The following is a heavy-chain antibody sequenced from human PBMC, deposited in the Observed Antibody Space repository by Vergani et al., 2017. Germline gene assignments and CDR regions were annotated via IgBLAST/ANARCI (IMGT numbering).Heavy chain of an antibody. D-gene: IGHD3-9*01. V-gene: IGHV4-39*01. CDR2: IYHSGGA. CDR3: ARTESFSLRYLHWAV. Sequence: QLHLQESGPGLVKPSETLSLTCTVSGGSITSSSYYWGWIRQPPGKGLEWIGNIYHSGGAYYNPSLKGRFTISVDTSKNQFSLEVTSVTAADTAIYFCARTESFSLRYLHWAVWGQGTLVTVSS. CDR1: GGSITSSSYY. J-gene: IGHJ4*02.